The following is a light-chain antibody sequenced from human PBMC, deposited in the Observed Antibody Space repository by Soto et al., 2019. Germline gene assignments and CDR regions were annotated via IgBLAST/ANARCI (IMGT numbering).Light chain of an antibody. CDR2: AAS. CDR1: QGISSY. CDR3: QQSYRTPIT. Sequence: DIQLTQSPSFLSASVGDRVTITCRASQGISSYLAWYQQKPGKAPKLLIYAASTLQSGVPSRFSGSGSGTEFTLTISSLQPEDVATYYCQQSYRTPITFGQGTRLEIK. J-gene: IGKJ5*01. V-gene: IGKV1-9*01.